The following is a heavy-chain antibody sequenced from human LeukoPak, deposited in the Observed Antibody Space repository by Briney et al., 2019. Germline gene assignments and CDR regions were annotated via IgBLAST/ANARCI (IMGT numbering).Heavy chain of an antibody. CDR3: ARSSSYAFDI. J-gene: IGHJ3*02. CDR1: GGTFSSYA. V-gene: IGHV1-69*05. CDR2: IIPIFGTP. D-gene: IGHD6-6*01. Sequence: ASVKVSCKASGGTFSSYAISWVRQAPGQGLEWMGGIIPIFGTPNYAQKFQGRVTITTDESTSTAYMELNSLRSEDTALYYCARSSSYAFDIWGQGTMVTVSS.